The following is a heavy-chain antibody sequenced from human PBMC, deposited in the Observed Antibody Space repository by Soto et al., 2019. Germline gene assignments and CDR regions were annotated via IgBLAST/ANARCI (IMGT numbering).Heavy chain of an antibody. CDR2: ISYDGSNK. Sequence: GGSLRLSCAASGFTFSSYAMHWVRQAPGKGLEWVAVISYDGSNKYYADSVKGRFTISRDNSKNTLYLQMNSLRAEDTAVYYCARDRPPGGSGSGSYYNFVYWGQGTLVTVSS. V-gene: IGHV3-30-3*01. J-gene: IGHJ4*02. CDR1: GFTFSSYA. CDR3: ARDRPPGGSGSGSYYNFVY. D-gene: IGHD3-10*01.